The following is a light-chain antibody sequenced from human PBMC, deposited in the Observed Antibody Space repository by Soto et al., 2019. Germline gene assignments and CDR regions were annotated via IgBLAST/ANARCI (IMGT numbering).Light chain of an antibody. Sequence: EIVLTQSPATLSLSPVERSTLSCMSSQSVSSYLAWYQQKPGQAPRLLVQGASRRATGIPDRFSGSGSGTDFTLTIRSLEPEDFAVYYCQQYYDWPRTFGQGTRLEIK. V-gene: IGKV3-11*01. J-gene: IGKJ5*01. CDR2: GAS. CDR1: QSVSSY. CDR3: QQYYDWPRT.